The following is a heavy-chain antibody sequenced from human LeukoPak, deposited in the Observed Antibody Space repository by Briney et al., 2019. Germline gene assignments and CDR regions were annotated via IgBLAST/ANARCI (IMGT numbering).Heavy chain of an antibody. CDR3: ARVGSSYSSSWTYFDY. CDR1: GFTFSSYS. CDR2: ISSSSSTI. D-gene: IGHD6-13*01. V-gene: IGHV3-48*04. J-gene: IGHJ4*02. Sequence: PGGSLRLSCAASGFTFSSYSMNWVRQAPGKGLEWVSYISSSSSTICYADSVKGRFTISRDNAKNSLYLQMNSLRAEDTAVYYCARVGSSYSSSWTYFDYWGQGTLVTVSS.